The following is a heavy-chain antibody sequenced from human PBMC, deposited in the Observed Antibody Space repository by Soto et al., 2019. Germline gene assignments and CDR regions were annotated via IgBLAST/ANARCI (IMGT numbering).Heavy chain of an antibody. Sequence: EVALLESGGGLVQPGGSLRLSCEVSGVAFSFYSMSWVRQAPGKGREWGASISGNGATTYYAASGKGRFTFSRDNSKNTVHLQMNSLRGEDTAVYYCAKDRGGFTSGWEFFDFWGQGTLVTVSS. CDR1: GVAFSFYS. D-gene: IGHD6-19*01. J-gene: IGHJ4*02. V-gene: IGHV3-23*01. CDR3: AKDRGGFTSGWEFFDF. CDR2: ISGNGATT.